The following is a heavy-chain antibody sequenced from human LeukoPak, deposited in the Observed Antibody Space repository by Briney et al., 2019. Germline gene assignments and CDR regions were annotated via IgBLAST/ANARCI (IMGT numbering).Heavy chain of an antibody. D-gene: IGHD1-1*01. CDR3: ANLRESFWIPEFDY. Sequence: GGTLRLSCAASGFTFSSYGMSWVRQAPGKGLEWVSAISGSGGSTYYADSVKGRFTISRDNSKNTLYLQMSSLRAEDTAVYYCANLRESFWIPEFDYWGQGTLVTVSS. V-gene: IGHV3-23*01. CDR2: ISGSGGST. J-gene: IGHJ4*02. CDR1: GFTFSSYG.